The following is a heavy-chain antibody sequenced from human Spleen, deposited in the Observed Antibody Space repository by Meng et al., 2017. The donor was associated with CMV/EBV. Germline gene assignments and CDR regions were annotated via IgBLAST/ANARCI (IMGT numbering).Heavy chain of an antibody. V-gene: IGHV1-2*02. J-gene: IGHJ4*02. CDR3: TRDHHWGADY. Sequence: KVSCKASGYFFSDHFMHWVRQAPGKGLEWMGWIKHNTGNTNYAQNFQGRVTMTSDSSIATAYMELSRLTSDDTAVYYCTRDHHWGADYWGQGTLVTVSS. CDR2: IKHNTGNT. D-gene: IGHD3-16*01. CDR1: GYFFSDHF.